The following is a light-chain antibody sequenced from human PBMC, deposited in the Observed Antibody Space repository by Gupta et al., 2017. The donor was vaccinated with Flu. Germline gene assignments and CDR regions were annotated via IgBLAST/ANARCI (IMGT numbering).Light chain of an antibody. CDR1: ILGNKN. V-gene: IGLV3-1*01. CDR3: QACDSSTSFV. J-gene: IGLJ1*01. Sequence: SYELTQPPSVSVSPGQTASITCSGDILGNKNAYWYQQRPGQSPELVIYQDTKRPSGIPERFSGSNSGNTATLTISGTQAVDEADYYCQACDSSTSFVFGTGTKVTVL. CDR2: QDT.